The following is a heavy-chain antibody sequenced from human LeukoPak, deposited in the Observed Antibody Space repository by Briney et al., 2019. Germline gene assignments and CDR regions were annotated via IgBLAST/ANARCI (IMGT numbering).Heavy chain of an antibody. CDR3: AKDIIEGSYYDFRSGQYVGAFDI. CDR1: GFTFSNFW. Sequence: GGFLRLSCAASGFTFSNFWMHWVRQAPEMGLVWVSRINTDGSRTNSVKGRFTISRDNSKNTLYLQMDSLRAEDTAVYYCAKDIIEGSYYDFRSGQYVGAFDIWGQGTMVTVSS. CDR2: INTDGSRT. J-gene: IGHJ3*02. D-gene: IGHD3-3*01. V-gene: IGHV3-74*01.